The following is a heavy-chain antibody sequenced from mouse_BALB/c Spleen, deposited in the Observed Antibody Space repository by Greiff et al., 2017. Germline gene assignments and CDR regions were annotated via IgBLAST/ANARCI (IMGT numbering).Heavy chain of an antibody. V-gene: IGHV2-9*02. J-gene: IGHJ4*01. CDR2: IWAGGST. CDR1: GFSLTSYG. CDR3: ARGLYDYDGNYYAMDY. Sequence: VKLMESGPGLVAPSQSLSITCTVSGFSLTSYGVHWVRQPPGKGLEWLGVIWAGGSTNYNSALMSRLSISKDNSKSQVFLKMNSLQTDDTAMYYCARGLYDYDGNYYAMDYWGQGTSVTVSS. D-gene: IGHD2-4*01.